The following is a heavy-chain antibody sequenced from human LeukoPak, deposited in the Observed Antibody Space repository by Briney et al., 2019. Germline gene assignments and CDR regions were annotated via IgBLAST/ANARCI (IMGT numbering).Heavy chain of an antibody. CDR3: ARDRTGRYYSYYYVDV. Sequence: KPGGSLRLSCAASGFTFSDYYMSWIRQAPGKGREWVSYISSSVSTIYYADSVKGRVTISRENAKNSLYLQINSRRAADNAVYYCARDRTGRYYSYYYVDVWGKGTTVTVSS. D-gene: IGHD4-17*01. CDR2: ISSSVSTI. CDR1: GFTFSDYY. V-gene: IGHV3-11*01. J-gene: IGHJ6*03.